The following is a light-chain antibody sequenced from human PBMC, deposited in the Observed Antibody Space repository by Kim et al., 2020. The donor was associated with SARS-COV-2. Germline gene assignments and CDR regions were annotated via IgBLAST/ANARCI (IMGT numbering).Light chain of an antibody. CDR1: QSINIW. J-gene: IGKJ2*01. Sequence: DIQMTQSPSTLSASVGDRVTITCRASQSINIWLAWYQQKPGKAPKLLIFKASSLESGVPSRFSGSGSGTEFTLTINTLQPDDFATYYCQKYANYPYTFGQGTKLEI. CDR2: KAS. CDR3: QKYANYPYT. V-gene: IGKV1-5*03.